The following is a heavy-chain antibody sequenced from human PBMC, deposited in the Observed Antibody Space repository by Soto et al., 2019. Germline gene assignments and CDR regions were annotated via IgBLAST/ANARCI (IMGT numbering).Heavy chain of an antibody. V-gene: IGHV3-33*01. J-gene: IGHJ4*02. Sequence: QVQLVESGGGVVQPGRYLRLSCAASGFTFGSYGMHWVRQAPGKGLEWVAVIWYDGSNKYYADSVKGRFTISRDNSKNTLYLQMNSLRAEDTAVYYCARDSWQWELRSYFDYWGQGTLVTVSS. CDR2: IWYDGSNK. CDR3: ARDSWQWELRSYFDY. D-gene: IGHD1-26*01. CDR1: GFTFGSYG.